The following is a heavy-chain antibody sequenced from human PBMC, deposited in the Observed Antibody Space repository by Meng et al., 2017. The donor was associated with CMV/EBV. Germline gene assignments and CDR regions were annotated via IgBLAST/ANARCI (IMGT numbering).Heavy chain of an antibody. CDR3: ARGRASRFDP. J-gene: IGHJ5*02. CDR1: GWAFSDYY. Sequence: QVQLQQWGAGLLKTSGTLSLTCAVYGWAFSDYYWGGIRQPPGKGLEGIGEINHSGSTNYNPSLKSQVTISVDTSKNQFSLKLSSVTAADTAVYYCARGRASRFDPWGQGTLVTVSS. V-gene: IGHV4-34*01. CDR2: INHSGST.